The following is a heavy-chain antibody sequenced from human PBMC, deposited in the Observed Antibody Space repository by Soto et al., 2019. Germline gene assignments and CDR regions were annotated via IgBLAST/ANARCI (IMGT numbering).Heavy chain of an antibody. CDR1: GDTFSFYT. Sequence: QVQLVQSGAEVKKPGSSVKVSCKASGDTFSFYTINWLRQAPGLGLEWVGRINPILSMSNYAQKFQGRVTMTADKSTSTAYMELRSLRFEYTAIYYCATSYGSGYRAFDYWGQGALVTVSS. V-gene: IGHV1-69*02. CDR2: INPILSMS. CDR3: ATSYGSGYRAFDY. J-gene: IGHJ4*02. D-gene: IGHD3-10*01.